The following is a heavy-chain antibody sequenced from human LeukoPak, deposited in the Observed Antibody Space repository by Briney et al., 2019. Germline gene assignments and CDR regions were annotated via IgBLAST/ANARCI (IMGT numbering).Heavy chain of an antibody. CDR3: ARVVTATAGAFDI. Sequence: PSETLSLTCAVSGGSISSGGYSWSWIRQPPGKGLEWIGYIYHSGSTYYNPSLKSRVTISVDRSKNQFSLKLSSVTAADTAVYYCARVVTATAGAFDIWGQGTMVTVSS. J-gene: IGHJ3*02. CDR2: IYHSGST. D-gene: IGHD2-21*02. CDR1: GGSISSGGYS. V-gene: IGHV4-30-2*01.